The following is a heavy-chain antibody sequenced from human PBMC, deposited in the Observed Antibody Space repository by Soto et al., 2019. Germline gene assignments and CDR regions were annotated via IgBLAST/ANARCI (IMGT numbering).Heavy chain of an antibody. CDR3: AREYGMDV. CDR1: GYSFNTYA. J-gene: IGHJ6*02. V-gene: IGHV1-18*01. Sequence: GASVKVSCKASGYSFNTYAISWVRQAPGQGLEWVGWISGYNGNTNYAQKFQGRVTLTRDTSTKTAFMELRSLTGDDTAVYYCAREYGMDVWGQGTTVTVSS. CDR2: ISGYNGNT.